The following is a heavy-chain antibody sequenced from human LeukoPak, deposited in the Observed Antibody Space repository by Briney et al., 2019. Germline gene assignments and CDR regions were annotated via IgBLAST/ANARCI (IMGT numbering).Heavy chain of an antibody. J-gene: IGHJ4*02. CDR2: IIGEGSTT. V-gene: IGHV3-74*01. CDR3: ATDVGD. D-gene: IGHD3-10*01. CDR1: GFSISSYG. Sequence: GGSLRLSCGASGFSISSYGRHWFGQDPGKRLVWFSRIIGEGSTTTYADSVKGRFTISRDIAKNTLYLQMSSLRAEDTAVYYCATDVGDWGQGTLVTVSS.